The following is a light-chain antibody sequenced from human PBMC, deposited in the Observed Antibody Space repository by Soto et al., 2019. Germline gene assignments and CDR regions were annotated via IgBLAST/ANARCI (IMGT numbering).Light chain of an antibody. Sequence: QSALTQPASVCGSPGQSITISCTGTSSDVGGYNYVSWYRQHPGKAPKLMIYDVSNRPSGVSNRFSGSKSGNTASLTISGLQAEDEADYYCSSYTSSLFVFGTGTKVTVL. CDR3: SSYTSSLFV. CDR2: DVS. CDR1: SSDVGGYNY. V-gene: IGLV2-14*01. J-gene: IGLJ1*01.